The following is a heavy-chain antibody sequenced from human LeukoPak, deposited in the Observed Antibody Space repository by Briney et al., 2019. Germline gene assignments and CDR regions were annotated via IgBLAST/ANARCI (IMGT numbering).Heavy chain of an antibody. V-gene: IGHV3-7*01. D-gene: IGHD3-10*01. CDR2: IKKDGSEK. CDR3: ARGFQSAVSPV. Sequence: PGGSLRLSCASSGFTFSAYSLSWVRQAPGKGLEWVAKIKKDGSEKDYVDSVKGRFTISRDNAKGTVYLQLNSLRAEDTAVYYCARGFQSAVSPVWGQGTLVTVSS. J-gene: IGHJ4*02. CDR1: GFTFSAYS.